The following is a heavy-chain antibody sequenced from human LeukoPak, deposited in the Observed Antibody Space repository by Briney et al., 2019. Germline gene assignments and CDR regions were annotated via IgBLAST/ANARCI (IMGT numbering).Heavy chain of an antibody. J-gene: IGHJ4*02. CDR2: ISSSSSYI. D-gene: IGHD3-10*01. CDR3: ARDMVRAFDY. CDR1: GFTFSDYS. Sequence: GGSLRLSCAASGFTFSDYSMNWVRQAPGKGLEWVSSISSSSSYIYYADSVKGRFTISRDNAKNSLYLQMNSLRAEDTAVYYCARDMVRAFDYWGQGTLVTVSS. V-gene: IGHV3-21*01.